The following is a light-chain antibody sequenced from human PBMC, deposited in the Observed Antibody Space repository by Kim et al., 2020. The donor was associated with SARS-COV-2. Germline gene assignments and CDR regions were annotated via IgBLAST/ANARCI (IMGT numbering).Light chain of an antibody. CDR1: QGISSY. V-gene: IGKV1-8*01. CDR3: QQYYRYPHT. Sequence: ASTGDRVTITCRASQGISSYLAWYQQKPGKAPKLLIYAASTLQSGVPSRFSGSGSGTDFTLTISCLQSEDFATYYCQQYYRYPHTFGGGTKVDIK. J-gene: IGKJ4*01. CDR2: AAS.